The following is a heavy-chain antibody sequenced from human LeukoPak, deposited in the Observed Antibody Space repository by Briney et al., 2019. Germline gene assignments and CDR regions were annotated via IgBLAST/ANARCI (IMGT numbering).Heavy chain of an antibody. CDR3: ATEGPNYYMDV. J-gene: IGHJ6*03. Sequence: SVKVSYKASGGTFSKYGISWVRQAPGEGLEWMGGIIPMFGAANYAQKFQGRVTITTDESTTTAHMELISLTSDDTAVYFCATEGPNYYMDVWGKGTTVTVSS. CDR2: IIPMFGAA. CDR1: GGTFSKYG. V-gene: IGHV1-69*05.